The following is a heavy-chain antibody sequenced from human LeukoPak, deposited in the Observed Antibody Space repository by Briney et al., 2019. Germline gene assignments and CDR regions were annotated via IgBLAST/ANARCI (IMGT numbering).Heavy chain of an antibody. V-gene: IGHV1-24*01. D-gene: IGHD1-26*01. CDR1: GYTLTELS. CDR2: FDPEDGET. Sequence: GASVKVSCKVSGYTLTELSMHWVRQAPGKGLGWMGGFDPEDGETIYAQKFQGRVTMTEDTSTDTAYMELSSLRSEDTAVYYCATSRTSIVGATTPYCFDYWGQGTLVTVSS. CDR3: ATSRTSIVGATTPYCFDY. J-gene: IGHJ4*02.